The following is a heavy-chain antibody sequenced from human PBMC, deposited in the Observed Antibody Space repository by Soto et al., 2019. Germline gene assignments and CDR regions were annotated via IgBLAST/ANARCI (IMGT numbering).Heavy chain of an antibody. CDR2: ITNNGDAT. D-gene: IGHD2-21*01. Sequence: EVQLLESGGGLVQPGGSLGVSCAASGFTFSSYAMSWVRQAPGKGLECVSTITNNGDATSYADSVRGRFTISRDNSKNTLYLQMSSLRAEDTALYYCARGRTCSGNCYSYFDLWGQGALVTVSS. CDR3: ARGRTCSGNCYSYFDL. V-gene: IGHV3-23*01. J-gene: IGHJ4*02. CDR1: GFTFSSYA.